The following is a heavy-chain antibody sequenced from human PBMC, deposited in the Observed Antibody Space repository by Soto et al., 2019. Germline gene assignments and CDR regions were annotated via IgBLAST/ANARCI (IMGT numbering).Heavy chain of an antibody. CDR2: IYHSGST. V-gene: IGHV4-4*02. J-gene: IGHJ6*02. CDR1: GGSISSSNC. CDR3: ARYDRRRYYGMDV. D-gene: IGHD3-16*01. Sequence: SETLSLTCAVSGGSISSSNCWSWIRQPPGKGLEWIGEIYHSGSTNYNPSLKSRVTMSVDTSKNQFFLKLSSVTAVDTAVYYCARYDRRRYYGMDVWGQGTTVTVSS.